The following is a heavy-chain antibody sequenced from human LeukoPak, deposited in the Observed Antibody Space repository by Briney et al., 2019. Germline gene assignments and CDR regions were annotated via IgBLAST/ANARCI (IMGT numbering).Heavy chain of an antibody. Sequence: GGSLKISCKGSGYTFTSYWIGWVRQLPGKGLGWMGIIYPGDSDPTYSPSFQGQVTISADKSISTAYLQWSSLKASDTAMYYCARHYDILTGPNHWGQGTLVTVSS. CDR3: ARHYDILTGPNH. J-gene: IGHJ4*02. CDR1: GYTFTSYW. V-gene: IGHV5-51*01. D-gene: IGHD3-9*01. CDR2: IYPGDSDP.